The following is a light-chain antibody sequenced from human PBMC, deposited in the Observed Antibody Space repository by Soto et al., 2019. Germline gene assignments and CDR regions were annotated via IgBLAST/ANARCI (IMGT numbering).Light chain of an antibody. CDR1: QSVRDN. V-gene: IGKV3-15*01. CDR2: GAL. Sequence: EIVMTQSPATLSVSPGERATRSCRASQSVRDNLAWYQQKPGQAPRLLIYGALTRATGIPARFSGSGPGTEFTLTISSLQSEDFAVYYCQQYDNWPLPFGGGTKVDSK. CDR3: QQYDNWPLP. J-gene: IGKJ4*01.